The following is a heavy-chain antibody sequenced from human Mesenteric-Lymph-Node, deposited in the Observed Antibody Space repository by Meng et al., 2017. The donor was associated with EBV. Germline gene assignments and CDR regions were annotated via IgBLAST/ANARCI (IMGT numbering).Heavy chain of an antibody. V-gene: IGHV1-8*01. CDR1: GYYLMSYE. Sequence: QGRVVLSGDAFKDPGASVKVLCRLSGYYLMSYEIQPVPKATGEGLEWMGWMNPNRGHTGSQQKCHGRSTQTRNTFLRTAYIELSSRTGDESLFDNCSRDAIHNVLDSWGQGTLVTVSS. J-gene: IGHJ4*02. D-gene: IGHD2-2*02. CDR3: SRDAIHNVLDS. CDR2: MNPNRGHT.